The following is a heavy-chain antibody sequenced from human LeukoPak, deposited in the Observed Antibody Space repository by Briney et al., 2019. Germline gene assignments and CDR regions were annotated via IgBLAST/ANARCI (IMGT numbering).Heavy chain of an antibody. J-gene: IGHJ6*04. CDR3: ATGFVFDLMDV. V-gene: IGHV1-69*13. CDR2: IIPIFGTA. D-gene: IGHD3-16*01. CDR1: RGTFSSYA. Sequence: ASVKVSCKASRGTFSSYAISWVRQAPGQGLEWMGGIIPIFGTANYAQKFQGRVTITADESTSTAYMELSSLRSEDAAVYYCATGFVFDLMDVWGKGTTVTVSS.